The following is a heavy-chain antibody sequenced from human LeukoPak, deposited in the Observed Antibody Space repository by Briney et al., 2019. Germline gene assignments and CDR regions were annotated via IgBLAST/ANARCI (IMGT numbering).Heavy chain of an antibody. Sequence: PSETLSLTCTVSGGSISSYYWSWIRQPPGKGLEWIGYIYYSGSTNYNPSLKSRVTISVDTSKNQFSLKLSSVTAADTAVYYCARAPLKYYDSSGPHDAFDIWGQGKMVTVSS. V-gene: IGHV4-59*01. CDR1: GGSISSYY. CDR3: ARAPLKYYDSSGPHDAFDI. D-gene: IGHD3-22*01. J-gene: IGHJ3*02. CDR2: IYYSGST.